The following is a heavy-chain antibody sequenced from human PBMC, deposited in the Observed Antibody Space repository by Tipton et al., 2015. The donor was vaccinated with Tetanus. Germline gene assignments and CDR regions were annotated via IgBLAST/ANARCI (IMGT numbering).Heavy chain of an antibody. CDR2: VYYNGNS. J-gene: IGHJ5*02. CDR3: ARSADNWFDP. Sequence: TLSLTCAVSGVSIRSSTYFWGWIRQPPGKGLEWIGNVYYNGNSLQNPSLKSRVTLSLDKSKNQFSLKLTSVTAADSAVYFCARSADNWFDPWGPGILVTVSS. V-gene: IGHV4-39*01. CDR1: GVSIRSSTYF.